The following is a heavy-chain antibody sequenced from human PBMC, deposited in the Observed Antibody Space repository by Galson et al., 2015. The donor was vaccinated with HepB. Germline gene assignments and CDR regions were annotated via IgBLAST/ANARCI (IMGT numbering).Heavy chain of an antibody. Sequence: SVKVSCKASGYTFTSYGISWVRQAPGQGLEWMGWISAYNGDTNYAQKLQARVTMTTDTSTITAYMKLRSLRSDDTAVYYCARDSQYVAASGSSTNYQYYGLVVCGPGSTFTVSS. V-gene: IGHV1-18*01. CDR3: ARDSQYVAASGSSTNYQYYGLVV. D-gene: IGHD6-13*01. J-gene: IGHJ6*02. CDR1: GYTFTSYG. CDR2: ISAYNGDT.